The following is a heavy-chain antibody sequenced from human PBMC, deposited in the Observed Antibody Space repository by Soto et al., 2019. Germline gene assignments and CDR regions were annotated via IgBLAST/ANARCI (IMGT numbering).Heavy chain of an antibody. CDR2: IYSGGST. J-gene: IGHJ6*02. CDR1: GFTVSSNY. D-gene: IGHD6-13*01. V-gene: IGHV3-53*01. CDR3: ARESLGIAAAGYYYGMDV. Sequence: GGSLRLSCAASGFTVSSNYMSWVRQAPGKGLEWVSVIYSGGSTYYADSVKGRFTISRDNSKNTLYLQMNSLRAEDTAVYYCARESLGIAAAGYYYGMDVWGQGTTVTVSS.